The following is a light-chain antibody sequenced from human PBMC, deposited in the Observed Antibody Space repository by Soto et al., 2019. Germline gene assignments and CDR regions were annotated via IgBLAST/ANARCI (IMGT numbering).Light chain of an antibody. Sequence: QSALTQPASVSGSPGQSITISCTGTSSDFGDYHFVSWYQNLPGKAPQVMIFDVSDRPSGVSNRFSGSKSGNTASLTISGLQAEDEAVYYCSSYSTSSVVLFGGGTKLTV. CDR1: SSDFGDYHF. CDR3: SSYSTSSVVL. CDR2: DVS. J-gene: IGLJ2*01. V-gene: IGLV2-14*03.